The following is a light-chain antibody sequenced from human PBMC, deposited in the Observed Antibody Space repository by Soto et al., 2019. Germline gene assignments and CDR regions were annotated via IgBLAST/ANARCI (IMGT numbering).Light chain of an antibody. CDR3: QQYNGYWT. Sequence: DIQMTQSPSTLSAYVGDRVTITCRASLSISGSLAWYQQKPGKAQRLLIYEASNLKSSVPSRFSGSGSGTEYTLTISSRHPDDAAMNYCQQYNGYWTLGQGTRVQI. CDR1: LSISGS. V-gene: IGKV1-5*03. CDR2: EAS. J-gene: IGKJ1*01.